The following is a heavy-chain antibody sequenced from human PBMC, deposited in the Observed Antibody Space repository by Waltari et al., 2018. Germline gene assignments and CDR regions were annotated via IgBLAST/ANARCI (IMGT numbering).Heavy chain of an antibody. J-gene: IGHJ3*02. CDR1: GFTFSSYS. Sequence: EVQLVESGGGLVKPGGSLRLSCAASGFTFSSYSMNWVRQAPGKGLEWVSSIRSSSSYIYYADSVKGRFTISRDNAKNSLYLQMNSLRAEDTAVYYCARDYSGRADAFDIWGQGTMVTVSS. D-gene: IGHD1-26*01. CDR2: IRSSSSYI. CDR3: ARDYSGRADAFDI. V-gene: IGHV3-21*01.